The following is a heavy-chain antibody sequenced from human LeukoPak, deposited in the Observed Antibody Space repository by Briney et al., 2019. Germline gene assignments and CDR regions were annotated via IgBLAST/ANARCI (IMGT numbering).Heavy chain of an antibody. CDR3: AKDQSAGWYSDC. J-gene: IGHJ4*02. CDR2: ISGSGGST. CDR1: GFTFSSYG. Sequence: PGGSLRLSCAASGFTFSSYGMSWVRQAPGKGLEWVSGISGSGGSTYYADSVKGRFTISRDNSKNTLYLQVNSLRAEDTAVYYCAKDQSAGWYSDCWGQGTLVTVSS. D-gene: IGHD6-19*01. V-gene: IGHV3-23*01.